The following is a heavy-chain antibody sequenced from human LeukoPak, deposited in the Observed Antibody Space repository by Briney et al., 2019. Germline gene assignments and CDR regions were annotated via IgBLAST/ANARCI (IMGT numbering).Heavy chain of an antibody. CDR3: ASSIAAAGAEYFQH. V-gene: IGHV4-61*02. D-gene: IGHD6-13*01. CDR2: IYTSGST. J-gene: IGHJ1*01. CDR1: GGSISSGSYY. Sequence: PSQTLSLTCTVSGGSISSGSYYWSWIRQPAGKGLEWIGRIYTSGSTNYNPSLKSRVTISVDTSKNQFSLKLSSVTAADTAVYYCASSIAAAGAEYFQHWGQGTLVTVSS.